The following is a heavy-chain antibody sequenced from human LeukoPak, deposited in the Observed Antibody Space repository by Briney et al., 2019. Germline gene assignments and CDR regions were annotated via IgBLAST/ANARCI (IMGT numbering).Heavy chain of an antibody. D-gene: IGHD6-19*01. Sequence: ASVKVSCKASGYTFTGYDMHWVRQATGQGLEWMGWMNPNSGNTGYAQKFQGRVTITRDTSASTAYMELSSLRSEDTAVYYCARAHRMYSSGWYGGYWGQGTLVTVSS. CDR3: ARAHRMYSSGWYGGY. CDR2: MNPNSGNT. J-gene: IGHJ4*02. CDR1: GYTFTGYD. V-gene: IGHV1-8*03.